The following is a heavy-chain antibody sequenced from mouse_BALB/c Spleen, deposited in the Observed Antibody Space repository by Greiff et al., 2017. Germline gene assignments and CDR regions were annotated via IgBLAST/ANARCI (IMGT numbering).Heavy chain of an antibody. J-gene: IGHJ4*01. CDR2: IWAGGST. D-gene: IGHD2-3*01. V-gene: IGHV2-9*02. Sequence: VKLMESGPGLVAPSQSLSITCTVSGFSLTSYGVHWVRQPPGKGLEWLGVIWAGGSTNYNSALMSRLSISKDNSKSQVFLKMNSLQTDDTAMYYCARAHDGRYYAMDYWGQGTSVTVSS. CDR1: GFSLTSYG. CDR3: ARAHDGRYYAMDY.